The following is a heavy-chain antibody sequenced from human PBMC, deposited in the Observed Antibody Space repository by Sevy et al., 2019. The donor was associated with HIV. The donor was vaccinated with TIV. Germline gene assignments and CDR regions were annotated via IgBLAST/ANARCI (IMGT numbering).Heavy chain of an antibody. D-gene: IGHD1-26*01. CDR2: ITPYSGDT. CDR1: GYIFAIYD. J-gene: IGHJ4*02. Sequence: ASVKVSCKASGYIFAIYDISWVRQAPGQGLEWMGWITPYSGDTNYAQKLQGRVTITTDTFTRTSYMELSSLTSDDAGVYYCARGRAPDNGRYYFDYWAQGTLVTVSS. CDR3: ARGRAPDNGRYYFDY. V-gene: IGHV1-18*01.